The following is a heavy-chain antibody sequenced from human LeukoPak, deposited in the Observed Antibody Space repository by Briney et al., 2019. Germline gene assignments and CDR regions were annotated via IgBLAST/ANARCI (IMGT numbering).Heavy chain of an antibody. CDR2: ISSDGSDT. D-gene: IGHD4-11*01. CDR3: ARAFLSNTNSTIDT. CDR1: GFTFSNYW. V-gene: IGHV3-74*01. Sequence: GGSLRLSCAASGFTFSNYWMHWARQAPGKGLVWVSRISSDGSDTTYGDSVKGRFTISRDNAENTLYLQMHSLRADDTAVYYCARAFLSNTNSTIDTWGQGTPVTVSS. J-gene: IGHJ1*01.